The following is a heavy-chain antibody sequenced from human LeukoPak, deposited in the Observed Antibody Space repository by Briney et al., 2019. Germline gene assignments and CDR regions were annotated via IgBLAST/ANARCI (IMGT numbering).Heavy chain of an antibody. V-gene: IGHV3-23*01. CDR1: GFTFSSYA. CDR3: AKEGRKGYCISTSCFEDYYMDV. CDR2: ISGSGGST. D-gene: IGHD2-2*01. J-gene: IGHJ6*03. Sequence: PGGSLRLSCAASGFTFSSYAMSWVRQAPGKGLEWVSGISGSGGSTYYADSVKGRFTISRDNSKNTLDLQMNSLRAEDTAVYYCAKEGRKGYCISTSCFEDYYMDVWGKGTTVTVSS.